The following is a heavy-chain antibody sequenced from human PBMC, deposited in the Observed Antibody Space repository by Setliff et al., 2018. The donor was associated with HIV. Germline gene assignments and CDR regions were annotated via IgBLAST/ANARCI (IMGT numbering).Heavy chain of an antibody. CDR2: ISKDGSRE. D-gene: IGHD3-22*01. Sequence: GALRLSCAASGFTFSSYGMHWVRQAPGKGLEWVAVISKDGSREQYIDSVKGRFTISRDTSKNTVYLHMDSLKFEDAAMYYCAKLRYSHDSSGYGIDSWGQGTLVTVSS. V-gene: IGHV3-30*18. CDR3: AKLRYSHDSSGYGIDS. J-gene: IGHJ4*02. CDR1: GFTFSSYG.